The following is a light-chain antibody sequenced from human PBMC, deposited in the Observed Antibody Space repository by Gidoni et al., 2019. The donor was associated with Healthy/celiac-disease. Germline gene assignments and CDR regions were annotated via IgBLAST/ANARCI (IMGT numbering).Light chain of an antibody. CDR2: DAS. CDR1: QDISNY. CDR3: QQYDNRLTWT. J-gene: IGKJ1*01. V-gene: IGKV1-33*01. Sequence: DIQMTQSPSSLSASVGDRVTITCQASQDISNYLTWYQQKPGKAPKLLIYDASNLETGVPSRFSGSGSWTDFTITISSRQPQDIATNYCQQYDNRLTWTFGQGTKVEIK.